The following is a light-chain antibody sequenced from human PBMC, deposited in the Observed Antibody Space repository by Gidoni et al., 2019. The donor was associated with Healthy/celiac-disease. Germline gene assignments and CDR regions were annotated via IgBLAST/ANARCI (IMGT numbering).Light chain of an antibody. Sequence: EIVLTQSPGTLSLSPGERATLPCRASQSVSSSYLAWYQQKPGQAPRLLIYGASSRATGIPERFSGSGSGTEFTLTISRLEPEDFAVYYCQQYGSSPYTFGQGTKLEIK. CDR2: GAS. CDR1: QSVSSSY. J-gene: IGKJ2*01. V-gene: IGKV3-20*01. CDR3: QQYGSSPYT.